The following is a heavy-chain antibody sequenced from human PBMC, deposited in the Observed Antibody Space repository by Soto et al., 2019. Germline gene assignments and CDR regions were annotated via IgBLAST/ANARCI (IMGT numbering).Heavy chain of an antibody. J-gene: IGHJ4*02. CDR1: GGSISSYY. CDR3: ARDHGFGYFDY. D-gene: IGHD3-16*01. CDR2: IYYSGST. Sequence: SETLSLTCTVSGGSISSYYWSWIRQPPGKGLEWIGYIYYSGSTNYNPSLKSRVTISVDTSKNQFSLKLSSVTAADTAVYYCARDHGFGYFDYWGQGTLVTVSS. V-gene: IGHV4-59*01.